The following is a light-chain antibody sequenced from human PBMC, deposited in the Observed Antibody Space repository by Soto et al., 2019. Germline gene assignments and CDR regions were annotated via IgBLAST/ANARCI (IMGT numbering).Light chain of an antibody. J-gene: IGKJ1*01. V-gene: IGKV1-12*01. CDR1: QGINSW. Sequence: DIQVTQSPSSVSASVGDRVTITCRASQGINSWLAWYQQKPGRAPKLLIYAASSLQSGVPSRFSGSGSGTDFTLTISSLQPDDFATYYCQQSYTRTFGQGTKLDI. CDR2: AAS. CDR3: QQSYTRT.